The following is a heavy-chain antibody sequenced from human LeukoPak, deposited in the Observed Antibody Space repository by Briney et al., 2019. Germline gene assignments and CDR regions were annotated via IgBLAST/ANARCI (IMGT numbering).Heavy chain of an antibody. CDR1: GDSVSSNSAT. D-gene: IGHD6-19*01. V-gene: IGHV6-1*01. CDR2: TYYRSKWYN. CDR3: ARAVAGAFGY. Sequence: SQTLSLTCAISGDSVSSNSATWNWIRQSPSTGLEWLGRTYYRSKWYNDYAVSVKGRITINPDTSKNHFSLQLNSVTPEDTAVYYCARAVAGAFGYWGQGTLVTVSS. J-gene: IGHJ4*02.